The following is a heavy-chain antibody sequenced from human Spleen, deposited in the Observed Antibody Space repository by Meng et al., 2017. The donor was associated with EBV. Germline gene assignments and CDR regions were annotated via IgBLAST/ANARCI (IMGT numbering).Heavy chain of an antibody. Sequence: VQLPHSGPRLVNPSQTPSITCAISGYSVFNNPAAWNWIRQSPSRGLEWLGRTYYRSKWYNDYAVSVKSRITINPDTSKNQVSLQLNSVTPEDTAVYYCASIAFDIWGQGTTVTVSS. CDR1: GYSVFNNPAA. CDR2: TYYRSKWYN. J-gene: IGHJ3*02. V-gene: IGHV6-1*01. CDR3: ASIAFDI.